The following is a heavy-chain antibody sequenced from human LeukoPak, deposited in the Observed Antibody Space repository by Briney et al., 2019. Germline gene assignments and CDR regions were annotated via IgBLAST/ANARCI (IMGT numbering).Heavy chain of an antibody. CDR1: GLTFSSYS. Sequence: GGSLRLSCAASGLTFSSYSMNWVRQAPGKGLEWVSYISISSRYIYYADSLKGRFTISRDNAKSSLYLQRSSPRAEDQAVYYCASAGYYERSGYTYYFHYWGQGTVVTVSS. D-gene: IGHD3-22*01. CDR2: ISISSRYI. V-gene: IGHV3-21*01. CDR3: ASAGYYERSGYTYYFHY. J-gene: IGHJ4*02.